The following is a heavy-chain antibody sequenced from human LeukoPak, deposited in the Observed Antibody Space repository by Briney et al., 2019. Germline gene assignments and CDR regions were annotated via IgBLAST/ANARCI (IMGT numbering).Heavy chain of an antibody. Sequence: GGSLRLSCAASGFTVSSNYMSWVRQAPEKGLEVVSVIYSGGSTYYADSAKGRFTTSRDNSKHTLYLQMNSLRAEDTAVYYCANIAAAAYYFDYWGQGTLVTVSS. J-gene: IGHJ4*02. D-gene: IGHD6-13*01. CDR3: ANIAAAAYYFDY. CDR1: GFTVSSNY. V-gene: IGHV3-53*01. CDR2: IYSGGST.